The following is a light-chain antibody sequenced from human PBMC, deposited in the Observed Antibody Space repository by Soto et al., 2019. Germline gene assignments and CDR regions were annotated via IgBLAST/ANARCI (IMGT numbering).Light chain of an antibody. CDR2: GAS. J-gene: IGKJ1*01. CDR3: QQYGSSPWT. V-gene: IGKV3-20*01. CDR1: QSVSSSY. Sequence: EIVLRHSPSTVSLSPLERSTIFCRSSQSVSSSYLAWYQQKPGQAPRLLIYGASSRATGIPDRFSGSGSGTDFTLTISRLEPEDFAVYYCQQYGSSPWTFGQGTKVDIK.